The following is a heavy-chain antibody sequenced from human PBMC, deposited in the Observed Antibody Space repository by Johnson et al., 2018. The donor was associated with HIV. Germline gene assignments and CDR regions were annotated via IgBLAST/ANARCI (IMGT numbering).Heavy chain of an antibody. V-gene: IGHV3-30*02. CDR1: GFIFSSYG. CDR3: TKGVQWLVLDAFDI. D-gene: IGHD6-19*01. CDR2: IRYDGSNK. J-gene: IGHJ3*02. Sequence: QVQLVESGGGVVQPGGSLRLSCAASGFIFSSYGMHCVRQAPGKGLEWVAFIRYDGSNKYYADFVKGRFTISRDNAKNSLYLQMNSLRAEDTALYYCTKGVQWLVLDAFDILGQGTMVTVSS.